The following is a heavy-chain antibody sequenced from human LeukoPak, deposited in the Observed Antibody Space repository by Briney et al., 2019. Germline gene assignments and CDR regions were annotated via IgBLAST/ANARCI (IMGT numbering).Heavy chain of an antibody. D-gene: IGHD2-2*01. CDR2: IYYSGST. Sequence: SETLSLTCTVSGGSISSSSYYWGWIRQPPGKGLEWIGSIYYSGSTYYNPSLKSRVTISVDTSKNRFSLKLSSVTAADTAVYYCAETSNIVVVPAAISAYYYYMDVWGKGTTVTVSS. J-gene: IGHJ6*03. CDR1: GGSISSSSYY. CDR3: AETSNIVVVPAAISAYYYYMDV. V-gene: IGHV4-39*01.